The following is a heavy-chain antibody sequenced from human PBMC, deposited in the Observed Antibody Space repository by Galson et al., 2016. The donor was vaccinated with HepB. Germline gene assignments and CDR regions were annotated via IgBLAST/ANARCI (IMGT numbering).Heavy chain of an antibody. V-gene: IGHV1-46*01. CDR3: ASSPQWLEHFDY. D-gene: IGHD6-19*01. Sequence: SVKVSCKASGYTFTNYYMHWVRQAPGQGLQWMGIINPTGSSTSYAQKFQGRVTLTRDTSTSTVYMELSSLRSEDTAVYYCASSPQWLEHFDYWGQGTLVTVSS. J-gene: IGHJ4*02. CDR2: INPTGSST. CDR1: GYTFTNYY.